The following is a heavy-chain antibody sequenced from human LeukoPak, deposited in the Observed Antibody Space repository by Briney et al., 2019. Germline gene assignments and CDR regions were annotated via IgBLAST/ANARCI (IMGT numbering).Heavy chain of an antibody. D-gene: IGHD6-19*01. CDR3: ARDRTRTGYSSGWYHDY. CDR2: IIPNCGRT. CDR1: GGTFSSYA. J-gene: IGHJ4*02. Sequence: ASVKVSCKASGGTFSSYAISWVRQAPGQGLEWMGGIIPNCGRTNYAQKFQGRVTMTRDESISTAYMELSRLRSDDTAVYYCARDRTRTGYSSGWYHDYWGQGTLVTVSS. V-gene: IGHV1-69*05.